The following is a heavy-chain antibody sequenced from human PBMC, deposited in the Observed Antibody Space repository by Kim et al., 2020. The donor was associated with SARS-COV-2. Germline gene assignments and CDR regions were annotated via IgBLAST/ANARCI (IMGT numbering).Heavy chain of an antibody. V-gene: IGHV3-33*01. CDR3: ARDRGDYGGNYFDY. Sequence: GGSLRLSCAASGFTFSSYGMHWVRQAPGKGLEWVAVIWYDGSNKYYADSVKGRFTISRDNSKNTLYLQMNSLRAEDTAVYYCARDRGDYGGNYFDYWGQGTLVTVSS. CDR1: GFTFSSYG. CDR2: IWYDGSNK. D-gene: IGHD4-17*01. J-gene: IGHJ4*02.